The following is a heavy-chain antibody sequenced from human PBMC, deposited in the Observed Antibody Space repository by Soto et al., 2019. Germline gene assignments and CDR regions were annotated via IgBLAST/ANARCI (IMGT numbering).Heavy chain of an antibody. CDR2: MNPNSGNT. CDR3: AINLAENDDRYYYGMDV. J-gene: IGHJ6*02. D-gene: IGHD1-1*01. CDR1: GYTFTSYD. V-gene: IGHV1-8*01. Sequence: QVQLVQSGAEVKKPGASVKVSCKASGYTFTSYDINWVRQATGQGLEWMGWMNPNSGNTGYAQKFQGRVTMTRNTSIRTAYMELSSLRSEDTAVYYCAINLAENDDRYYYGMDVWGQGTTVTVSS.